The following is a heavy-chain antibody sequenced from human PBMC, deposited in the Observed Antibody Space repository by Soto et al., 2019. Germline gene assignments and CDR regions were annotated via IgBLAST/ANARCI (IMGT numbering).Heavy chain of an antibody. V-gene: IGHV4-34*01. CDR3: AEYSNYAWFDP. CDR1: GGSFSGYY. D-gene: IGHD4-4*01. J-gene: IGHJ5*02. CDR2: INHSGST. Sequence: LSLTCAVYGGSFSGYYWSWIRQPPGKGLEWIGEINHSGSTNYNPSLKSRVTISVDTSKNQFSLKLSSVTAADTAVYYCAEYSNYAWFDPWGQGTLVTVSS.